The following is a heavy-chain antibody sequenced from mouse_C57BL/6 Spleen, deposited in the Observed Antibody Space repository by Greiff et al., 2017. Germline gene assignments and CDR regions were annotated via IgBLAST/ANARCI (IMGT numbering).Heavy chain of an antibody. CDR3: ARTITTVVDPFAY. CDR2: IHPNSGST. D-gene: IGHD1-1*01. J-gene: IGHJ3*01. CDR1: GYTFTSYW. Sequence: VQLQQPGAELVKPGASVKLSCKASGYTFTSYWMHWVKQRPGQGLEWIGMIHPNSGSTNYNEKFKSKATLTVDKSSSTAYMQLSSLTSEDSAVYYCARTITTVVDPFAYWGQGTLVTVSA. V-gene: IGHV1-64*01.